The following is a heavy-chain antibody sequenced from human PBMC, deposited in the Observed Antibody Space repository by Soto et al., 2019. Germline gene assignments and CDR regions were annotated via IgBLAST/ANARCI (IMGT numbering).Heavy chain of an antibody. D-gene: IGHD4-17*01. CDR2: IYYSGST. Sequence: QVQLQESGPGLVKPSETLSLTCTVSGGSISSYYWSWIRQPPGKGLEWIGYIYYSGSTNYNPSLKSRVXISXDXFKNQFSLKLSSVTAADTAVYYCARRTDYVGWYFDLWGRGTLVTVSS. J-gene: IGHJ2*01. CDR1: GGSISSYY. V-gene: IGHV4-59*08. CDR3: ARRTDYVGWYFDL.